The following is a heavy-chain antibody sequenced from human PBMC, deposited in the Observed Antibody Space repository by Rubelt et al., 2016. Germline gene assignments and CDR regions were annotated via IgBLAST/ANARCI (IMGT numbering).Heavy chain of an antibody. Sequence: QITLKESGPTLVKPTQTLTLTCTFSGFSLTTTGVAVGWLRQPPGRALEWLALIYWDDDKRYSPSLESSLTITKDTSKNQVVLTMTNTDPVDTATYCCVHSRVTPAVCDSWGQGTLVTVSS. J-gene: IGHJ4*02. D-gene: IGHD4-23*01. CDR2: IYWDDDK. CDR3: VHSRVTPAVCDS. V-gene: IGHV2-5*02. CDR1: GFSLTTTGVA.